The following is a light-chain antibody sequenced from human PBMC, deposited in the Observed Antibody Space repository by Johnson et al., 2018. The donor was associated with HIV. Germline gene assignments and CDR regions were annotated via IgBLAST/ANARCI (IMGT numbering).Light chain of an antibody. V-gene: IGLV1-51*02. CDR3: GTWDSSLSAYV. CDR1: SSNIGNNY. J-gene: IGLJ1*01. CDR2: ENN. Sequence: QSVLTQPPSVSAAPGQKVTISCSGSSSNIGNNYVSWYQQLPGTAPKLLIYENNKRPSGIHDRCSGSTSGTPATLGITGLQTGDEADYYCGTWDSSLSAYVFGTGTKVTVL.